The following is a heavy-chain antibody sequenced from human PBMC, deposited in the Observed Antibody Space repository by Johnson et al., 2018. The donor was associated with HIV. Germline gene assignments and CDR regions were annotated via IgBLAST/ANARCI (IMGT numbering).Heavy chain of an antibody. CDR2: IYSGGST. Sequence: EVQVVESGGGLVQPGGSLRLSCVASGITVSSNYMSWVRQAPGKGLEWVSVIYSGGSTYYADSVKGRFTISRDNSKNTLYLQMNRLRAEDTAVYYCVRDWWADYGGSLIWGQGTVVIVSS. J-gene: IGHJ3*02. V-gene: IGHV3-66*01. CDR3: VRDWWADYGGSLI. CDR1: GITVSSNY. D-gene: IGHD4-23*01.